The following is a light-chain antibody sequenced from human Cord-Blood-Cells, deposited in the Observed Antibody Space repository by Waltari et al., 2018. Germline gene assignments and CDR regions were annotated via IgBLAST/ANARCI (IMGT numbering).Light chain of an antibody. CDR2: SNT. CDR3: AAWDDSLNGPV. J-gene: IGLJ3*02. Sequence: QSALHQPPSASGTPGQRVTISCSGSSSNIGSNTVTWYQQLPGTAPKLLIYSNTQRPSGVPDRFSGSKAGTSASLAISGLQSEDEADYYCAAWDDSLNGPVFGGGTKLTVL. CDR1: SSNIGSNT. V-gene: IGLV1-44*01.